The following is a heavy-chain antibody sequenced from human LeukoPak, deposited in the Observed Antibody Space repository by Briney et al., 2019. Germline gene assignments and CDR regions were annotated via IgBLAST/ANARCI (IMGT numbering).Heavy chain of an antibody. CDR3: ARGGWPFDF. J-gene: IGHJ4*02. Sequence: YPGGSLRLSCAASGFTFSSYGMHWVRQAPSKGLEWVSSINDSGDVINYADSVKGRFTIARDDSKNTVYLEMKSLTAEDTAFYYCARGGWPFDFWGQGILVTVSS. CDR1: GFTFSSYG. D-gene: IGHD3-10*01. V-gene: IGHV3-NL1*01. CDR2: INDSGDVI.